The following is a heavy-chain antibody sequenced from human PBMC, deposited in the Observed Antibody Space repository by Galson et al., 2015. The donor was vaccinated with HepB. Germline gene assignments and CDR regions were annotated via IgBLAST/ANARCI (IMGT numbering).Heavy chain of an antibody. CDR3: VQDLTYYYGSGSYFVGMNA. J-gene: IGHJ6*02. V-gene: IGHV3-9*01. Sequence: SLRLSCAASGFTFEDYAMHWVRQVPGKGLEWVSGISWNSDFTGYADSVRGRFTISRDNAKYSLYLQMNSLRTEDTALYYCVQDLTYYYGSGSYFVGMNAWGQGTMVAVSS. D-gene: IGHD3-10*01. CDR1: GFTFEDYA. CDR2: ISWNSDFT.